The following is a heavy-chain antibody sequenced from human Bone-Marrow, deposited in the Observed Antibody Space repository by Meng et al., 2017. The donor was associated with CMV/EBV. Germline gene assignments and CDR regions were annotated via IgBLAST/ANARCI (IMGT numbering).Heavy chain of an antibody. D-gene: IGHD2-2*01. V-gene: IGHV1-69*05. J-gene: IGHJ4*02. Sequence: SVKVSCKASGGTFSSYAISWVRQAPGQGLEWMGGIIPIFGTANYAQKLQGRVTMTTDTSTSTAYMELRSLRSDDTAVYYCARALKYCSSTSCRQPLGYWGQGTLVTVSS. CDR3: ARALKYCSSTSCRQPLGY. CDR1: GGTFSSYA. CDR2: IIPIFGTA.